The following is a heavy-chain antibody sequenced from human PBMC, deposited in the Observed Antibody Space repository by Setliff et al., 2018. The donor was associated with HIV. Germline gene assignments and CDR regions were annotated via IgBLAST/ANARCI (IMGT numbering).Heavy chain of an antibody. CDR1: GFTFSDYY. CDR2: ISRSGTII. D-gene: IGHD2-21*01. V-gene: IGHV3-11*04. CDR3: AKGAGWCVDY. J-gene: IGHJ4*02. Sequence: PGGSLRLSCAASGFTFSDYYMSWIRQAPGKGLEWVSYISRSGTIIYYADSVKGRFTISRDNAKSTVYLQMNSLRAEDTALYYCAKGAGWCVDYWGQGTLVTVSS.